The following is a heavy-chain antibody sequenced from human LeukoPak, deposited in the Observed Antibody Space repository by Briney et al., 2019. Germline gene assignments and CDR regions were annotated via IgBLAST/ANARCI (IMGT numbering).Heavy chain of an antibody. J-gene: IGHJ4*02. CDR2: ISSSSSYI. CDR1: RFTFSSYS. D-gene: IGHD1-26*01. CDR3: ARAGPKLPKWGYYFDY. V-gene: IGHV3-21*01. Sequence: GGSLRLSCAASRFTFSSYSMNWVRLAPGKGLEWVSSISSSSSYIYYADSVKGRFTISRDNAKNSLYLQMNSLRAEDTAVYYCARAGPKLPKWGYYFDYWGQGTLVTVSS.